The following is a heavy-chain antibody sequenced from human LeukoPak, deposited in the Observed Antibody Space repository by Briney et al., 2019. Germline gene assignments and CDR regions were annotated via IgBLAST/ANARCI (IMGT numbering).Heavy chain of an antibody. D-gene: IGHD4/OR15-4a*01. V-gene: IGHV4-59*02. Sequence: SETLSLTCGVSVASVSSHFWSWIRPTPGMGLEWIGYISNRGSTGYNPSLRSRVTISVDAPKNEVSLNLRSVSAADTAVYYCAKDVSGAYYAFDVWGQG. CDR2: ISNRGST. CDR3: AKDVSGAYYAFDV. CDR1: VASVSSHF. J-gene: IGHJ3*01.